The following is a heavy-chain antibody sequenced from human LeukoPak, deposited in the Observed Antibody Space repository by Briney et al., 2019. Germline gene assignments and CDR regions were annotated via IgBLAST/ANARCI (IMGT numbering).Heavy chain of an antibody. Sequence: VASVKVSCKASGYTFTGYYMHWVRQAPGQGLEWMGWIDPNSGGTNYAQKFQGRVTMTRDMSISTAYMELSRLRSDDTAVYYCARDRRDGYIFYWGQGTLVTVSS. CDR1: GYTFTGYY. CDR2: IDPNSGGT. V-gene: IGHV1-2*02. D-gene: IGHD5-24*01. J-gene: IGHJ4*02. CDR3: ARDRRDGYIFY.